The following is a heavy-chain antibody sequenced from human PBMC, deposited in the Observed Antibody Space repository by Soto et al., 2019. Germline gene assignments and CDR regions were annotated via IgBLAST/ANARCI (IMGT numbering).Heavy chain of an antibody. CDR2: IATTGAT. CDR3: AKSLNTATSFDY. Sequence: EVQLLESGGGFVQPGGSLRLSCAASGFTFSSYAMNWVRQAPGKGPEWVSHIATTGATYYADSVKGRFTISRDTSKNTLFLQMNSLRAEDTAVYSCAKSLNTATSFDYWGQGTLVTVSS. CDR1: GFTFSSYA. J-gene: IGHJ4*02. V-gene: IGHV3-23*01.